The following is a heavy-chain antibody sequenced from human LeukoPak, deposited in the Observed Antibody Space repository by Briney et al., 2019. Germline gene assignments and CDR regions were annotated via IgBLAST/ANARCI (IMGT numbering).Heavy chain of an antibody. CDR1: GYTFTGYY. CDR2: INPNSGGT. Sequence: ASVKVSCKASGYTFTGYYMHWVRQAPGQGLEWMGWINPNSGGTNYAQKFQGRVTMTRDTSISTAYMELSRLRSDDTAVYYCAREWGMYSSGWYYHYWGQGTLVTVSS. D-gene: IGHD6-19*01. J-gene: IGHJ4*02. V-gene: IGHV1-2*02. CDR3: AREWGMYSSGWYYHY.